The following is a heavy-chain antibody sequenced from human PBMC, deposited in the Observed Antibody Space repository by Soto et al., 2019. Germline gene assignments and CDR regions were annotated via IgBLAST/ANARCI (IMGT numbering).Heavy chain of an antibody. Sequence: SETLSLTCTVSGGSISSGGHYWSWIRQHPGVGLEWIGYIYYSGSVYHNPSLKSRVTISVDTSKNQFSLKVSSVTAADTAVYYCARRASRYCSSTSCYTGVWFDPWGQGTLVTVSS. D-gene: IGHD2-2*02. V-gene: IGHV4-31*03. CDR3: ARRASRYCSSTSCYTGVWFDP. CDR1: GGSISSGGHY. J-gene: IGHJ5*02. CDR2: IYYSGSV.